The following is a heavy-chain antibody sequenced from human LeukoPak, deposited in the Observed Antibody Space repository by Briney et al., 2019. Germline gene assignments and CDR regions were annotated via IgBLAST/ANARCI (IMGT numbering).Heavy chain of an antibody. V-gene: IGHV1-69*05. CDR1: GGTFNNSA. Sequence: SVKVSCKTSGGTFNNSAISWVRQSPGQGLEWLGGIMPLFGTAGYAQKFQGRVTITKDESTRTVYLELTSLTSDDTAVYYCARDVHGDYGSGWFDPWGQGTLVSVSS. D-gene: IGHD4-17*01. CDR2: IMPLFGTA. CDR3: ARDVHGDYGSGWFDP. J-gene: IGHJ5*02.